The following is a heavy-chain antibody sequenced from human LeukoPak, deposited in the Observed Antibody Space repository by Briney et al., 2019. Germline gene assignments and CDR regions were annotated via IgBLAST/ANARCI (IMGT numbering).Heavy chain of an antibody. CDR2: MNPNSGNT. J-gene: IGHJ4*02. Sequence: ASVKVSCKASGYTFTRYDINWVRQATGQGLEWMGWMNPNSGNTGYAQKFQGRVTMTRNTSISTAYMELSSLRSEDTAVYYCARAKTEGDYVDYWGQGTLVTVSS. CDR3: ARAKTEGDYVDY. CDR1: GYTFTRYD. V-gene: IGHV1-8*01.